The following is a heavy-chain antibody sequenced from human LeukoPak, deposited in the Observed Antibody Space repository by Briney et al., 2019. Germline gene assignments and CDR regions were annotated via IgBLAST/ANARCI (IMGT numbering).Heavy chain of an antibody. CDR1: GGSFSGYY. CDR3: AKSVAAYGVYYYYYYGMDV. V-gene: IGHV3-23*01. D-gene: IGHD4-17*01. Sequence: ETLSLTCAVYGGSFSGYYWSWVRQAPGKGLEWVSAISGSGGSTYYTDSVKGRFTISRDNSKNTLYLQMNSLRAEDTAVYYCAKSVAAYGVYYYYYYGMDVWGQGTTVTVSS. CDR2: ISGSGGST. J-gene: IGHJ6*02.